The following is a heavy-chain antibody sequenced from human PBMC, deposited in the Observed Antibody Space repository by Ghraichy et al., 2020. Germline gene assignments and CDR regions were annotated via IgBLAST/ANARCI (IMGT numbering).Heavy chain of an antibody. Sequence: SCAASGFTFSSYWMSWVCQAPGKGLEWVANIKQDGSEKYYVDSVKGRFTISRDNAKNSLYLQMNSLRAEDTAVYYCAREGQRELQFDYWGQGTLVTVSS. CDR2: IKQDGSEK. V-gene: IGHV3-7*03. J-gene: IGHJ4*02. CDR3: AREGQRELQFDY. CDR1: GFTFSSYW. D-gene: IGHD1-26*01.